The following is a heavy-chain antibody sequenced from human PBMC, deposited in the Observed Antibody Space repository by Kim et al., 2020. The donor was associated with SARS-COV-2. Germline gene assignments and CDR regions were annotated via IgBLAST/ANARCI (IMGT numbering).Heavy chain of an antibody. Sequence: NPSSNSRVTISGDTSKNQFSLKLSSVTAAETAVYYCASATMVRGVITPDYWGQGTLVTVSS. CDR3: ASATMVRGVITPDY. J-gene: IGHJ4*02. D-gene: IGHD3-10*01. V-gene: IGHV4-4*09.